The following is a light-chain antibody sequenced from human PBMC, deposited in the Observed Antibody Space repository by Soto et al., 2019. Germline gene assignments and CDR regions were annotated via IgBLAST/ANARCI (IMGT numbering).Light chain of an antibody. CDR1: QSVSSN. CDR3: QQYNNWPPMYT. V-gene: IGKV3-15*01. J-gene: IGKJ2*01. CDR2: GAS. Sequence: EIVMTQSPATLSVSPGERATLSCRASQSVSSNLVWYQQKPGQAPRLLIYGASTRATGIPARFSGSGSGTEFTLTISSLQSEDFAVYYCQQYNNWPPMYTFGQGTKVEIK.